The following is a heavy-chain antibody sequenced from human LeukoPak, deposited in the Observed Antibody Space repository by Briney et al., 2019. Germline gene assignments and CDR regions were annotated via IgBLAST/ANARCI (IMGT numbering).Heavy chain of an antibody. Sequence: GGSMRLSCAASGFTFSSYEMSWVRQAPGKGLEWVSAISGSGGSTYYADSVKGRFTISRDNSKNTLYLQMNSLRAEDTAVYYCAKEEGSRYCSSTSCYKYNWFDPWGQGTLVTVSS. V-gene: IGHV3-23*01. CDR1: GFTFSSYE. J-gene: IGHJ5*02. D-gene: IGHD2-2*01. CDR3: AKEEGSRYCSSTSCYKYNWFDP. CDR2: ISGSGGST.